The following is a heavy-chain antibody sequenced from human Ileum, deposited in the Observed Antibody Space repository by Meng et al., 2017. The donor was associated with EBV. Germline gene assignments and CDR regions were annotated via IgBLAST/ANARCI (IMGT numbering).Heavy chain of an antibody. CDR2: ISGSGVNT. Sequence: EAQLXXXXXGWVXPXXXLRLXCAASGFTFSNYAMSWVRQAPGKGLEWVSAISGSGVNTYYADSVKGRFTISRDNSKNTLYLQMNSLRAEDTAVYHCAKETTGYSYGDYWGQGTLVTVSS. D-gene: IGHD5-18*01. CDR1: GFTFSNYA. V-gene: IGHV3-23*01. CDR3: AKETTGYSYGDY. J-gene: IGHJ4*02.